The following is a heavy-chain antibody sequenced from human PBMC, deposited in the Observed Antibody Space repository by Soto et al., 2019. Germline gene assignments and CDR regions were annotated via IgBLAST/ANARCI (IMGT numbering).Heavy chain of an antibody. CDR3: AREGRDDYNYDFFDY. J-gene: IGHJ4*02. D-gene: IGHD4-4*01. V-gene: IGHV1-2*02. CDR1: GYTFTGYY. Sequence: SVKVSCKASGYTFTGYYMHWVRQAPGEGLEWMGWINPNTGGTNYAQKFQGRVTMTRDTSISTAYMGLSRLISDDSAVYFCAREGRDDYNYDFFDYWGQGTLVTVSS. CDR2: INPNTGGT.